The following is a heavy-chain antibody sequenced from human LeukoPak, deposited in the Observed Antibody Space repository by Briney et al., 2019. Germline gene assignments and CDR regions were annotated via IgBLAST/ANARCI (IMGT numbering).Heavy chain of an antibody. D-gene: IGHD6-19*01. V-gene: IGHV3-48*01. J-gene: IGHJ4*02. CDR3: ARDEFGIAVAFFGY. Sequence: GSLRLSCAASGFTFSSYSMNWVRQAPGKGLEWVSYISSSSSTIYYADSVKGRFTISRDNAKNSLYLQMNSLRAEDTAVYYCARDEFGIAVAFFGYWGQGTLVTVSS. CDR2: ISSSSSTI. CDR1: GFTFSSYS.